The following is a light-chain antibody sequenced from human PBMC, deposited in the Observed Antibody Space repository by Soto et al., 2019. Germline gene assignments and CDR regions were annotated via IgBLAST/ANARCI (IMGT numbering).Light chain of an antibody. CDR3: CSYATGSVYV. J-gene: IGLJ1*01. CDR2: DVS. CDR1: SSDVGGRDW. Sequence: QSALTQPASVSGSPGESITISCAGTSSDVGGRDWVSWYQQHPGKTPKLMISDVSLRPSGISNRFSGSKSGNTASLTIYGLQAVDEADYFCCSYATGSVYVFGSGTKVTVL. V-gene: IGLV2-14*03.